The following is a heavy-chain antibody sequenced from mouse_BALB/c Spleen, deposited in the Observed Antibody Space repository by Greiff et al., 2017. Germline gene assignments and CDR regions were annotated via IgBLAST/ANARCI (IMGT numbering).Heavy chain of an antibody. D-gene: IGHD2-10*02. V-gene: IGHV1-66*01. CDR2: IFPGSGNT. J-gene: IGHJ3*01. Sequence: VQVVESGPELVKPGASVKISCKASGYSFTSYYIHWVKQRPGQGLEWIGWIFPGSGNTKYNEKFKGKATLTADTSSSTAYMQLSSLTSEDSAVYFCAKYGNYEGWFAYWGQGTLVTVSA. CDR1: GYSFTSYY. CDR3: AKYGNYEGWFAY.